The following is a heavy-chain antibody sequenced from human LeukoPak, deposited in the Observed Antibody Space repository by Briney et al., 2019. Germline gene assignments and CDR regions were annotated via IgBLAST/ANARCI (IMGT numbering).Heavy chain of an antibody. CDR3: ARQVPGVVPAAFNWFDP. V-gene: IGHV4-39*01. CDR2: IYYSGST. CDR1: GGSISSCSYY. Sequence: KPSETLSLTCTVSGGSISSCSYYWGWIRQPPGKGLEWIGSIYYSGSTYYNPSLKSRVTISVDTSKNQFSLKLSSVTAADTAVYYCARQVPGVVPAAFNWFDPWGQGTLVTVSS. D-gene: IGHD2-2*01. J-gene: IGHJ5*02.